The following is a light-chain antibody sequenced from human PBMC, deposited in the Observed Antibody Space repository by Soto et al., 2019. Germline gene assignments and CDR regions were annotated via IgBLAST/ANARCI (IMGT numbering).Light chain of an antibody. V-gene: IGLV2-11*01. CDR3: CSYAGSFNLA. Sequence: QSALTQPRSVSGSPGQSVTISCTGTSSDVGGYNYVSWYQQHPGKAPKLIIYDVSKRPSGVPDRFSGSKSGNTASLTISGLQAEDEADYYCCSYAGSFNLAFGGGTKVTVL. CDR2: DVS. CDR1: SSDVGGYNY. J-gene: IGLJ2*01.